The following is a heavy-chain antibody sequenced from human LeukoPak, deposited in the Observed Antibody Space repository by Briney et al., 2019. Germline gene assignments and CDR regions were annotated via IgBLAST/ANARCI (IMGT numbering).Heavy chain of an antibody. CDR3: ARSGWYDDFDY. CDR1: GFTFSSYW. Sequence: GGSLRLSCAASGFTFSSYWLNWVRQAPGKGLEWISYLSRSTTIIYYADSVKGRFTISRDNAKNSLYLQMNSLRAEDTAMYYCARSGWYDDFDYLGQGTLVTVSS. V-gene: IGHV3-48*01. J-gene: IGHJ4*02. CDR2: LSRSTTII. D-gene: IGHD6-19*01.